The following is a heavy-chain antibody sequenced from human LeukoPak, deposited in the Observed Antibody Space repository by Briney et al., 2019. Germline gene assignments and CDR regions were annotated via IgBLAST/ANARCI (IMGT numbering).Heavy chain of an antibody. V-gene: IGHV3-53*01. J-gene: IGHJ4*02. CDR2: IYSGGST. CDR3: ARDSVDTAMGYDY. CDR1: GFTFSSYS. Sequence: GGSLRLSCAASGFTFSSYSMNWVRQAPGKGLEWVSVIYSGGSTYYADSVKGRFTISRDNSKNTLYLQMNSLRAEDTAVYYCARDSVDTAMGYDYWGQGTLVTVSS. D-gene: IGHD5-18*01.